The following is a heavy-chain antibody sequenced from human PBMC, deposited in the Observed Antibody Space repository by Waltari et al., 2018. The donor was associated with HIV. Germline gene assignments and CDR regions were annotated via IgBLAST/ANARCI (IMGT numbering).Heavy chain of an antibody. D-gene: IGHD3-16*01. CDR1: RDSLSSNTAA. V-gene: IGHV6-1*02. Sequence: QVRLQQSGPGLMKTSQTLSLTCDISRDSLSSNTAAWNWVRRSPSRGFEWLGKTYDRSGWRCDYAGSMKGRLSISVDIAMNQFSLHLTSPIPDDTATYYCVRDSYGFDIWGQGNPV. CDR2: TYDRSGWRC. J-gene: IGHJ5*02. CDR3: VRDSYGFDI.